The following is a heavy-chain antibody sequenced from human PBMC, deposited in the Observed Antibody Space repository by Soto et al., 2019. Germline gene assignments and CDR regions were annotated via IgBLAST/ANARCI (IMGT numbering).Heavy chain of an antibody. V-gene: IGHV3-23*01. CDR1: GFTFSSYA. D-gene: IGHD1-26*01. J-gene: IGHJ2*01. CDR2: ITGSGGST. Sequence: VQLLESGGGLVQPGGSLRLSCAASGFTFSSYAMSWVRQAPGKGLEWVSSITGSGGSTSYADSVKGRCTISRDNSKNTLYLQMNSLRAEDTAVYYWAKDREMWYFDLWGRGTLVTVSS. CDR3: AKDREMWYFDL.